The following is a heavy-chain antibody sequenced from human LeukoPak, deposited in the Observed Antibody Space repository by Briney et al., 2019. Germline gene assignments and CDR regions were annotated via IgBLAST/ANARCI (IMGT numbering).Heavy chain of an antibody. V-gene: IGHV3-30*02. CDR3: AKDRELELPFDY. D-gene: IGHD1-7*01. Sequence: GGSLRLSCTASGFTFSRFGMHWVRQAPGKGLEWVAFIRYDGSSEYYVDSVKGRFTISRDDSKNTLHLQMNSLRAEDTAVYYRAKDRELELPFDYWGQGTLVTVSS. CDR2: IRYDGSSE. CDR1: GFTFSRFG. J-gene: IGHJ4*02.